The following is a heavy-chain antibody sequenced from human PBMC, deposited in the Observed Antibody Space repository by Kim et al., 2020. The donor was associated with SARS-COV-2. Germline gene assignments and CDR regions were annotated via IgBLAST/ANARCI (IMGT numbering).Heavy chain of an antibody. CDR1: GGTFSSYT. CDR3: ARATVVTTYYYYGMDV. D-gene: IGHD4-17*01. V-gene: IGHV1-69*02. J-gene: IGHJ6*02. Sequence: SVKVSCKASGGTFSSYTISWVRQAPGQGLEWMGRIIPILGIANYAQKFQGRVTITADKSTSTAYMELSSLRSEDTAVYYCARATVVTTYYYYGMDVWGQGTTVTVSS. CDR2: IIPILGIA.